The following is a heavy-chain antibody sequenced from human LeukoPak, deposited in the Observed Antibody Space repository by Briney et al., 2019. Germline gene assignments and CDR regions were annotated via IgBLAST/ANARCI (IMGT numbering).Heavy chain of an antibody. J-gene: IGHJ4*02. D-gene: IGHD3-22*01. V-gene: IGHV1-69*02. CDR2: IIPILGIA. CDR1: GGTFSSYT. CDR3: GRGGRPYDSSGLYYFDY. Sequence: SVKVSCKASGGTFSSYTISWVRQAPGQGLEWMGRIIPILGIANYAQKFQGRVTITADKSTSTAYMELSSLRSEDPAVYYCGRGGRPYDSSGLYYFDYWGQGTLVTVSS.